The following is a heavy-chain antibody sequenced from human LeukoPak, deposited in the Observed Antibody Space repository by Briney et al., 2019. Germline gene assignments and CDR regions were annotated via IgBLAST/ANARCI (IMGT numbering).Heavy chain of an antibody. CDR2: IIPIFGTA. D-gene: IGHD3-22*01. V-gene: IGHV1-69*05. CDR3: ASNYDSSGYYYRT. J-gene: IGHJ5*02. Sequence: SVKVSCKASGGTFSSYAISWVRQAPGQGLEWMGRIIPIFGTANYAQKFQGRVTIATDESTSTAYMELSSLRSEDTAVYYCASNYDSSGYYYRTWGQGTLVTVSS. CDR1: GGTFSSYA.